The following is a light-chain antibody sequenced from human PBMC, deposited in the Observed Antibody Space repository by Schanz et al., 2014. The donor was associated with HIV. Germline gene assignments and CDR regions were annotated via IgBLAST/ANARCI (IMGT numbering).Light chain of an antibody. CDR1: QTVSSRF. CDR3: QQRSDWPPRWT. Sequence: EIVLTQSPVTLSLSPGERATLSCRASQTVSSRFIVWYQQEPGQPPRLLISGASSRATGIPDRFSGGGAGTDFTLTISRLEPEDFAVYYCQQRSDWPPRWTFGQGTKVEIK. V-gene: IGKV3D-20*02. CDR2: GAS. J-gene: IGKJ1*01.